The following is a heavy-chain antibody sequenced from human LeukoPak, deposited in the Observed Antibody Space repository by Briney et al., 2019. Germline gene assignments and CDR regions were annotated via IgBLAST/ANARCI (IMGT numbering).Heavy chain of an antibody. CDR3: ARVPFCSSTSCYLYNWFDP. V-gene: IGHV1-18*01. D-gene: IGHD2-2*01. Sequence: ASVKVSCKASGYTFTSYGISWVRQAPGQGLEWMGCISAYNGNTNYAQKLKGRVTMTTDSSTSTAYMELRSLRSDDTAVYYCARVPFCSSTSCYLYNWFDPWGQGTLVTVSS. CDR1: GYTFTSYG. J-gene: IGHJ5*02. CDR2: ISAYNGNT.